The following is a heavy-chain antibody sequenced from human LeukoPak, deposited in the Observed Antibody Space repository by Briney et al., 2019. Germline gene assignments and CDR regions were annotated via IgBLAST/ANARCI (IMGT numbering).Heavy chain of an antibody. J-gene: IGHJ4*02. CDR1: GGSISSGSYY. CDR3: AREDTAMVTFDY. V-gene: IGHV4-61*02. D-gene: IGHD5-18*01. CDR2: IYTSGST. Sequence: SQTLSLTCTVSGGSISSGSYYWSWIRQPAGKGLEWIGRIYTSGSTNYNPSLKGRVTISVDTSKNQFSLKLSSVTAADTAVYYCAREDTAMVTFDYWGQGTLVTVSS.